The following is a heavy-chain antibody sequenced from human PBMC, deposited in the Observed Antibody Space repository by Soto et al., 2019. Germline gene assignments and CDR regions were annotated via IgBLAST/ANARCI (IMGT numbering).Heavy chain of an antibody. D-gene: IGHD1-1*01. CDR3: AGGEMSTISFEY. CDR1: GFTFSDYY. J-gene: IGHJ4*02. Sequence: PGGSLRLSCAASGFTFSDYYMSWIRQAPGKGLEWVSYITNDGSPIYYADSVRGRFTISRDSAKNSVSLQMNSLRAEDTAMYYCAGGEMSTISFEYWGQGTLVTVS. CDR2: ITNDGSPI. V-gene: IGHV3-11*01.